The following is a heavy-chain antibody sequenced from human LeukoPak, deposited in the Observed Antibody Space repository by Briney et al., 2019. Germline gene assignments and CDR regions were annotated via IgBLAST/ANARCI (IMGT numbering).Heavy chain of an antibody. CDR2: INPSGGST. V-gene: IGHV1-46*01. CDR3: ARAAEYGSSWYAVGAFDI. D-gene: IGHD6-13*01. Sequence: ASVKVSCKASGYTFTSYYMHWVRQAPGQGLEWMGIINPSGGSTSYAQKFQGRVTMTRDTSISTAYMELSRLRSDDTAVYYCARAAEYGSSWYAVGAFDIWGQGTMVTVSS. J-gene: IGHJ3*02. CDR1: GYTFTSYY.